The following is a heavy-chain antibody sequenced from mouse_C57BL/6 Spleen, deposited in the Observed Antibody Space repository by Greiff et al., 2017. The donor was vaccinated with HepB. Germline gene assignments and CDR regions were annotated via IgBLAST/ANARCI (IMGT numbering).Heavy chain of an antibody. V-gene: IGHV7-3*01. J-gene: IGHJ1*03. Sequence: EVQLVESGGGLVQPGGSLSLSCAASGFTFTDYYMSWVRQPPGKALEWLGFIRNKANGYTTEYSASVKGRFTISRDNSQSILYLQMNALRAEDSATYYCARSYYYEGYSDVWGTGTTVTVSS. D-gene: IGHD1-1*01. CDR3: ARSYYYEGYSDV. CDR2: IRNKANGYTT. CDR1: GFTFTDYY.